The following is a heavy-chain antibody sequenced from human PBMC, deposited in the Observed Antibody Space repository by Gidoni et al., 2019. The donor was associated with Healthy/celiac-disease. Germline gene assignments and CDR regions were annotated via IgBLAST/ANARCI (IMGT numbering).Heavy chain of an antibody. V-gene: IGHV4-34*01. CDR3: ARGGYGDYSLFV. J-gene: IGHJ6*02. D-gene: IGHD4-17*01. CDR1: GGSFSGYY. Sequence: QVQLQQWGAGPLMPSETLSLSCAVYGGSFSGYYWSWIRKPPGKGLEWIGEINPSGSTNYNPSLKGRVTISVDTSKNQFSLKLSSVTAADTAVYYCARGGYGDYSLFVWGQGTTVTVSS. CDR2: INPSGST.